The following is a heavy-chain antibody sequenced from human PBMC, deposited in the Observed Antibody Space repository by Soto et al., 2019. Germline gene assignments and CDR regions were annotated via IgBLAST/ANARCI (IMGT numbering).Heavy chain of an antibody. V-gene: IGHV4-4*02. CDR3: ASRDPGTSVDY. D-gene: IGHD1-7*01. J-gene: IGHJ4*02. Sequence: SETLSLTCAASGGSFTSNNWWTWVRQPPGRGLEWIGEIYRTGSTNYNPSLKSRVTISLDKSENQFSLKVTSLTAADTAVYYCASRDPGTSVDYWGQGTLVTVSS. CDR1: GGSFTSNNW. CDR2: IYRTGST.